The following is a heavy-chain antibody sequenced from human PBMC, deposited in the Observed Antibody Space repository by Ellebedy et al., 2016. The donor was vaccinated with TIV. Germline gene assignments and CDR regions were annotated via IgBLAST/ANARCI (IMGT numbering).Heavy chain of an antibody. CDR1: GFTFSASG. J-gene: IGHJ2*01. CDR3: AREAHRVGHFDL. V-gene: IGHV3-73*01. Sequence: GESLKISXAASGFTFSASGMHWVRQASGKGLEWVGLIRTKANNYATAYAASVKGRFTISRDDSKNTAYLQMNSLKTEDTAVYYCAREAHRVGHFDLWGRGTLVTVSS. D-gene: IGHD1-14*01. CDR2: IRTKANNYAT.